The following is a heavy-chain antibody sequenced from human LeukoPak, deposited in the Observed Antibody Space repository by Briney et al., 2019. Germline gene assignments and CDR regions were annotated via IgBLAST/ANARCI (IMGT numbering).Heavy chain of an antibody. V-gene: IGHV1-46*01. D-gene: IGHD6-13*01. Sequence: GASVKVSCKASGYTFTSYDINWVRQATGQGLEWMGIINPSGGSTSYAQKFQGRVTMTRDTSTSTVYMELSSLRSEDTAVYYCARGSSWTFDYWGQGTLVTVSS. CDR2: INPSGGST. CDR3: ARGSSWTFDY. CDR1: GYTFTSYD. J-gene: IGHJ4*02.